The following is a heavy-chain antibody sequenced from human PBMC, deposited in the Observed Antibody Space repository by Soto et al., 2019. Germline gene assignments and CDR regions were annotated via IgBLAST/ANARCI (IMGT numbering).Heavy chain of an antibody. D-gene: IGHD3-22*01. CDR3: ARGVYYYDSSPPFA. V-gene: IGHV1-8*01. CDR2: MNPNSGNT. CDR1: GYTFTSYD. J-gene: IGHJ5*02. Sequence: QVQLVQSGAEVKKPGASVKVSCKASGYTFTSYDINWVRQATGQGLEWMGWMNPNSGNTGYAQKFQGRVTMTRNTXXSTAYMELSSRRSEDTAVYYCARGVYYYDSSPPFAWGQGTLVTVSS.